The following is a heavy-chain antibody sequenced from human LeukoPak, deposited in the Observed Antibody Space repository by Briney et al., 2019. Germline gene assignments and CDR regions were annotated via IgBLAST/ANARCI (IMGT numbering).Heavy chain of an antibody. CDR2: IRSSSAYI. CDR1: GFTVSSNY. J-gene: IGHJ1*01. D-gene: IGHD4-17*01. Sequence: GGSLRLSCAASGFTVSSNYMSWVRQAPGKGLEWVSSIRSSSAYIYYVDSVKGRFTISRDNAKNSLYLQMNSLRAEDTAVYYCARDLTTATTAYLHHWGQGTLVIVSS. CDR3: ARDLTTATTAYLHH. V-gene: IGHV3-21*01.